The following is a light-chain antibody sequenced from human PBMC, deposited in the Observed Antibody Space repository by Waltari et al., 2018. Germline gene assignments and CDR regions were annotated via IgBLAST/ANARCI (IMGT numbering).Light chain of an antibody. CDR3: SLYMGSGIWV. V-gene: IGLV8-61*01. CDR2: KAN. J-gene: IGLJ3*02. CDR1: AGSVSPNSY. Sequence: QIVVTQYPSLSVSPGGTVTLTCALSAGSVSPNSYATWYRQTPGQAPRTLLYKANTRSSGVPDRFSGSILGNKAALTITGAQADDESDYYCSLYMGSGIWVFGGGTKLTVL.